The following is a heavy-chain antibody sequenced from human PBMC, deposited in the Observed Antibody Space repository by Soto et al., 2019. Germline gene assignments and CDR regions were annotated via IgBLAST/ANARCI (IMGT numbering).Heavy chain of an antibody. Sequence: GGSLRLSCSASGFTLSSYGMHWVRQAPGKGLEWVAVIWYDGSNKYYADSVKGRFTISRDNSKNTLYLQMNSLRAEDTAVYYCAREYQDAFDIWGQGTMVTVSS. J-gene: IGHJ3*02. V-gene: IGHV3-33*01. CDR2: IWYDGSNK. CDR1: GFTLSSYG. CDR3: AREYQDAFDI.